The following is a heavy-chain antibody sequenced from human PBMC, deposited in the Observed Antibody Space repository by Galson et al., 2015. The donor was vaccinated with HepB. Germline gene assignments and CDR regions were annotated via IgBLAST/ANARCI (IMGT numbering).Heavy chain of an antibody. CDR1: GYIFNNYF. V-gene: IGHV1-18*04. J-gene: IGHJ4*02. D-gene: IGHD3-22*01. Sequence: SVKVSCKASGYIFNNYFISWLRQAPGQGLEWLGWVSARNGNTDYAQNLQGRVTMTTDTTTSTVYLELRSLTSDDTAVYYCARNEDYYENSGYFQLWGQGTLVTVSS. CDR3: ARNEDYYENSGYFQL. CDR2: VSARNGNT.